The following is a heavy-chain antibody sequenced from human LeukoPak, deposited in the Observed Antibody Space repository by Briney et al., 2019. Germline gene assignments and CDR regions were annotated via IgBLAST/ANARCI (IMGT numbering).Heavy chain of an antibody. J-gene: IGHJ4*02. Sequence: GGSLRLSCAASGFTFSWYRMSWVRQAPGKGLKWMASIKQDGSERYYVDSVKGRFTISGDNAKNSLYLQMNSLRAEDTAVYYCARNYYDSSGYSYYFDYWGQGTLVTVSS. CDR2: IKQDGSER. V-gene: IGHV3-7*01. D-gene: IGHD3-22*01. CDR3: ARNYYDSSGYSYYFDY. CDR1: GFTFSWYR.